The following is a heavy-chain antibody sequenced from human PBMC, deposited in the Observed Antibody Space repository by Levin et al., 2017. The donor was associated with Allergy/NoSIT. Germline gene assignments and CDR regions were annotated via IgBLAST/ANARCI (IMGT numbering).Heavy chain of an antibody. D-gene: IGHD6-13*01. V-gene: IGHV3-74*01. CDR1: GFSFSSTW. CDR3: ARDWYHTFDY. Sequence: GGSLRLSCAASGFSFSSTWMNWVRLDPGKGLVWVAQITTDGSDTRYADSVKGRFTISRDNAKNTVYLQMNSLRAEDTAVYYCARDWYHTFDYWGRGTQVTVSS. J-gene: IGHJ4*02. CDR2: ITTDGSDT.